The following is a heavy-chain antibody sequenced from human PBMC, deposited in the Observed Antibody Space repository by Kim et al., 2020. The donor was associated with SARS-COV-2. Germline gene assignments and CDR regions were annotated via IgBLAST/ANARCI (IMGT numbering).Heavy chain of an antibody. CDR1: GGTFSSYA. CDR3: ARDRKLGAQLPAAINYYYYYGMDV. CDR2: IIPIFGTA. Sequence: SVKVSCKASGGTFSSYAISWVRQAPGQGLEWMGGIIPIFGTANYAQKFQGRVTITADESTSTAYMELSSLRSEDTAVYYCARDRKLGAQLPAAINYYYYYGMDVWGQGTTVTVSS. D-gene: IGHD2-2*01. V-gene: IGHV1-69*13. J-gene: IGHJ6*02.